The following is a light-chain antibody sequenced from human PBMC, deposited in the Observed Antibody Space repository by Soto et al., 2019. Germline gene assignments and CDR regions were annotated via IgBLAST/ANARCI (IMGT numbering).Light chain of an antibody. CDR2: DAS. CDR3: QQYGSSPLT. CDR1: QSVSSY. J-gene: IGKJ4*01. V-gene: IGKV3-20*01. Sequence: EIVLTQSPATLSLSPGERATPSCRASQSVSSYLAWYQQKPGQAPRLLIYDASNRATGIPARFSGSGSGTDFTLTISRLEPEDFAVYYCQQYGSSPLTFGGGTKVDIK.